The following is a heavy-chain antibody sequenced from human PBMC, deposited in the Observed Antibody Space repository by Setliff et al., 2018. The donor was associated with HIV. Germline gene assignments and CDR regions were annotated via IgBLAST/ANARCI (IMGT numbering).Heavy chain of an antibody. CDR3: ASEIVASTPLPDSLSMDV. J-gene: IGHJ6*03. D-gene: IGHD2-15*01. V-gene: IGHV4-34*01. CDR2: SNYNGIT. Sequence: SETLSLTCAVYGGSFSGLYWNWIRQSPGKGLEWIGRSNYNGITNYNPSLKSRVTISIDTSKHQVSLRLQSVTVADAAIYYCASEIVASTPLPDSLSMDVWGKGSTVNVSS. CDR1: GGSFSGLY.